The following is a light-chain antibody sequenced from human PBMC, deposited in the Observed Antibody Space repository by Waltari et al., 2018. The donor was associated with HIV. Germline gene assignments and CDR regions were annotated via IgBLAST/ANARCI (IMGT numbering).Light chain of an antibody. CDR1: SSDVGGYNY. Sequence: QSALTQPASVSGSPGQSITISCTGTSSDVGGYNYVSWYQQHPGKAPKLMIYDVSNRPSGVSNRFSGSKSGNTASLTISGLQAEDEADYYCSSYTSSSTFWVCGGGTKLTVL. CDR2: DVS. V-gene: IGLV2-14*03. CDR3: SSYTSSSTFWV. J-gene: IGLJ3*02.